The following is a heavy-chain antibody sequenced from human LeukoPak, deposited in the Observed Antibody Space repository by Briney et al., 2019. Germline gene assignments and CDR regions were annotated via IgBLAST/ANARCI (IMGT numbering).Heavy chain of an antibody. Sequence: GASVKVSCKASGGTFSSYAISWVRQAPGQGLEWMGRIIPILGIANYAQKFQGRVTIPAHKSTSPPYMDLSSLTSEDTAVYSCARTPLIVVVTPVYYFDYWGQGTLVTVSS. D-gene: IGHD2-21*02. V-gene: IGHV1-69*04. CDR1: GGTFSSYA. CDR3: ARTPLIVVVTPVYYFDY. J-gene: IGHJ4*02. CDR2: IIPILGIA.